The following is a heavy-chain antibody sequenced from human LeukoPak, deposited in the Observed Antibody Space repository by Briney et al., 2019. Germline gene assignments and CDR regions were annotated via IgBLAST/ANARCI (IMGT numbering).Heavy chain of an antibody. V-gene: IGHV4-38-2*02. CDR3: ARRLHGIAAAGTSDY. J-gene: IGHJ4*02. Sequence: PSETLSLTCTVSGYSISSGYYWSWIRQPPGKGLEWIGEINHSGSTNYNPSLKSRVTISVDTSKNQFSLKLSSVTAADTAVYYCARRLHGIAAAGTSDYWGQGTLVTVSS. CDR1: GYSISSGYY. D-gene: IGHD6-13*01. CDR2: INHSGST.